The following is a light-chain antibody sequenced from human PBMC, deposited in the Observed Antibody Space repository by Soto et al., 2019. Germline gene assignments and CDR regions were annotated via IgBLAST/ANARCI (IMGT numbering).Light chain of an antibody. J-gene: IGLJ2*01. V-gene: IGLV2-8*01. CDR2: EVS. Sequence: QSALTQPPSASGSPGQSVTISCPGTSSDVGGYNYVSWYQQHPGKAPKLMIYEVSKRPSGVPDRFSGSKSGNTASLPVSGLQAEDEADYYCSSYAGSNNVVFGGGTKLAVL. CDR3: SSYAGSNNVV. CDR1: SSDVGGYNY.